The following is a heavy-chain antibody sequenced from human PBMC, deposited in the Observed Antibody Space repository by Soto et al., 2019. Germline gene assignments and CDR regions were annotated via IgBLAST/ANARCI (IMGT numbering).Heavy chain of an antibody. Sequence: PGGSPRLSCAASGLTFTNYWMSWVRQAPGKGLEWVANINQNGGERNYVDSVKGRFIISRDNAKNSLSLQMNSLRAEDTAVYYCARARRLVGTTAHFDYWGQGALVTVSS. CDR2: INQNGGER. D-gene: IGHD1-26*01. J-gene: IGHJ4*02. V-gene: IGHV3-7*03. CDR1: GLTFTNYW. CDR3: ARARRLVGTTAHFDY.